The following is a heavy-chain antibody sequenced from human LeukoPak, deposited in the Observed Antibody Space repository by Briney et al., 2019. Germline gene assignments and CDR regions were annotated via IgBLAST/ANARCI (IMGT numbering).Heavy chain of an antibody. CDR1: GGSISSGDSY. V-gene: IGHV4-30-4*01. CDR2: IYYSGST. J-gene: IGHJ4*02. Sequence: SETLSLTCTVFGGSISSGDSYWSWIRQPPGKGLEWIGYIYYSGSTYYNPSLKSRVTISVDTSKNQFSLKLSSVTAADTAVYYCARDSTESRRFDYWGQGTLVTVSS. D-gene: IGHD1-14*01. CDR3: ARDSTESRRFDY.